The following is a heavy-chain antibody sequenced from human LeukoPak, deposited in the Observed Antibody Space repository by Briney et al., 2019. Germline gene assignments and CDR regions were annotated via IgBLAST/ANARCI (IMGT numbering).Heavy chain of an antibody. CDR3: ANRLGSGFDY. CDR1: GASISSYY. J-gene: IGHJ4*02. V-gene: IGHV4-4*07. D-gene: IGHD2-15*01. CDR2: IHISVTT. Sequence: SETLSLTCTVSGASISSYYWSWIRQPAGKGLEWIGRIHISVTTNYNPSLQSRVTMSLDTSKNQFSLNLSSVTAADTAVYYCANRLGSGFDYWGQGTLVTVSS.